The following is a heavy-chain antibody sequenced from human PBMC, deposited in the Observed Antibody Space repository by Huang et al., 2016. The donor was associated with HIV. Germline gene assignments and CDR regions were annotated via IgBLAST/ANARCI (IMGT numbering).Heavy chain of an antibody. CDR3: ARGRTRSSLYDSYYGLDV. V-gene: IGHV1-69*18. Sequence: QVQLVQSGAEVKKPGSSVKVSCKASGGTFSTYAISWVRQAPVQGLEWMWRSNAIVGTANYEQKFQGTVTITADEFTSTAYMELSSLRAEDTALYYCARGRTRSSLYDSYYGLDVWGQGTTVTVSS. D-gene: IGHD6-6*01. CDR1: GGTFSTYA. CDR2: SNAIVGTA. J-gene: IGHJ6*02.